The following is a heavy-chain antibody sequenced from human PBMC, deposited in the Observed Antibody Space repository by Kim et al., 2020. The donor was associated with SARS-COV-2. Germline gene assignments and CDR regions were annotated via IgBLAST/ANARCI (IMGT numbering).Heavy chain of an antibody. J-gene: IGHJ3*02. Sequence: SETLSLTCTVSGGSVSSGSYYWSWIRQPPGKGLEWIGYIYYSGSTNYNPSLKSRVTISVDTSKNQFSLKLSSVTAADTAVYYCARDVSSLWRDDAFDIWGQGTMVTVSS. CDR2: IYYSGST. CDR3: ARDVSSLWRDDAFDI. V-gene: IGHV4-61*01. CDR1: GGSVSSGSYY. D-gene: IGHD6-13*01.